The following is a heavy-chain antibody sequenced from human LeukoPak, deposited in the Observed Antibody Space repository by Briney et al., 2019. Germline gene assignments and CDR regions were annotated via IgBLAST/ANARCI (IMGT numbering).Heavy chain of an antibody. CDR3: VRLLDGDY. CDR2: IKTDGSIT. V-gene: IGHV3-74*01. CDR1: GFTFSNYW. J-gene: IGHJ4*02. Sequence: GGSLRLSCAASGFTFSNYWMHWVRQAPGKGLVWVSRIKTDGSITDYADSVKGRFTISRDNAKNTLYLQMNSLRAEDTAVYYCVRLLDGDYWGKETLVTVSS. D-gene: IGHD3/OR15-3a*01.